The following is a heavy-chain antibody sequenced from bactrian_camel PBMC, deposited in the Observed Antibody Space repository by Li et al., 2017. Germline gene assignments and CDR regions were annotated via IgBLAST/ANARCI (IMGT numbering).Heavy chain of an antibody. J-gene: IGHJ6*01. Sequence: HVQLVESGGGSVQAGASLTLSCVMPKNIFEGCKVGWFRQASGKEREGLAAILSGAKSTIYAASVKGRFTISQDSTKKMVYLQMNSLSPEDTAIYYCAASTREAVWGLSSTAFDYWGQGTQVTVS. CDR1: KNIFEGCK. V-gene: IGHV3S53*01. CDR3: AASTREAVWGLSSTAFDY. CDR2: ILSGAKST. D-gene: IGHD4*01.